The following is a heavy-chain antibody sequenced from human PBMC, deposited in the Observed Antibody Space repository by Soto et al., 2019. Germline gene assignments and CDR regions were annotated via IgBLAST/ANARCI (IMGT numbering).Heavy chain of an antibody. CDR2: INPRDGST. J-gene: IGHJ6*02. Sequence: ASVKVSCKASGYTFNSYYMHWVRQGPGQGLEWMGIINPRDGSTRYAQRFQDRLTMTRDTSTSTVYMELSSLRSEDTAVYYCARSYCSGGICYSEGSYSYHGMDVWG. CDR3: ARSYCSGGICYSEGSYSYHGMDV. CDR1: GYTFNSYY. V-gene: IGHV1-46*02. D-gene: IGHD2-15*01.